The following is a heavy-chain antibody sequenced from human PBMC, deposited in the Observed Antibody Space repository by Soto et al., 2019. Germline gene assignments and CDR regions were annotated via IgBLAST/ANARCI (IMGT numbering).Heavy chain of an antibody. J-gene: IGHJ3*02. V-gene: IGHV1-3*01. CDR3: ATVSGAVVVANGAAFDI. CDR1: GYTFTSYA. Sequence: QVQLVQSGAEVKKPGASVKVSCKASGYTFTSYAMHWVRQAPGQRLEWMGWINAGNGNTKYSQKFQGRVTITRDTSASTAYMELSSLRSEDTAVYYCATVSGAVVVANGAAFDIWGQGTMVTVSS. CDR2: INAGNGNT. D-gene: IGHD2-15*01.